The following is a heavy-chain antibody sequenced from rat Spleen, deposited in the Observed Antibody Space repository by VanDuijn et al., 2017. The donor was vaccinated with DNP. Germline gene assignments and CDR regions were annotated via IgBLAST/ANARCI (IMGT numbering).Heavy chain of an antibody. CDR2: IWGTGST. V-gene: IGHV2-1*01. J-gene: IGHJ2*01. CDR3: TRTGIPFDN. CDR1: GLSLTTNS. Sequence: QVQLKESGPGLVQPSQTLSLTCTVPGLSLTTNSIHWVRQPPGKGLEWVGGIWGTGSTDYNSALKSRLTISRDTSKSQVFLEMNSLQTEDTAKYFCTRTGIPFDNWGQGVVVTVSS. D-gene: IGHD1-4*01.